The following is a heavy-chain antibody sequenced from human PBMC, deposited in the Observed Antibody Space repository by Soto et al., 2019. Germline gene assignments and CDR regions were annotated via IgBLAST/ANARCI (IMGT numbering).Heavy chain of an antibody. CDR3: AREFAY. Sequence: SETLSLTCPVSGGSVSSSTYYWNWIRQPPGKGLEWIGLIYNSGSTNYNPSLKSRVTISVDRSKTQFSLTLNSVTAADTAVYYCAREFAYWGQGILVTVSS. V-gene: IGHV4-61*01. CDR2: IYNSGST. J-gene: IGHJ4*02. CDR1: GGSVSSSTYY.